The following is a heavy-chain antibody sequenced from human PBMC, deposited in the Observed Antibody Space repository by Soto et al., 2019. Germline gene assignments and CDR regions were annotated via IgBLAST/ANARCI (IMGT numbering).Heavy chain of an antibody. D-gene: IGHD5-18*01. V-gene: IGHV4-34*01. CDR1: GGSFSGFY. CDR2: INHSGST. CDR3: ARGPGGYGYYYYYYGMDV. J-gene: IGHJ6*02. Sequence: SETLSLTCAVYGGSFSGFYWSWIRQPPGKGLEWIGEINHSGSTNYNPSLKSRVTISVDTSKNQFSLKLSSVTAADTAVYYCARGPGGYGYYYYYYGMDVWGQGTTVTASS.